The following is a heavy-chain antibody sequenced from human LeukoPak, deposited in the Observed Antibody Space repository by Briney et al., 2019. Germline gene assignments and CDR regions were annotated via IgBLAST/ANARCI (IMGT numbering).Heavy chain of an antibody. D-gene: IGHD3-10*02. V-gene: IGHV4-39*07. CDR1: GGSISSSSYY. CDR3: ARDNKLVFGWYFDY. J-gene: IGHJ4*02. Sequence: PSETLSLTCTVSGGSISSSSYYWGWIRQPPGKGLEWIGSTYYSGSTYYNPSLKSRVTISVDTSKNQFSLKLSSVTAADTAVYYCARDNKLVFGWYFDYWGQGTLVTVSS. CDR2: TYYSGST.